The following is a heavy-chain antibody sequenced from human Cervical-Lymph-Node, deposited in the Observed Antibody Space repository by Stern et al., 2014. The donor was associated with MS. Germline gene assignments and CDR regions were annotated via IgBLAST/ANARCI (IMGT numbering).Heavy chain of an antibody. J-gene: IGHJ5*02. CDR3: ARGGLVVVMGWFDP. D-gene: IGHD2-15*01. CDR2: IIPIFGIA. CDR1: GGTFNTYP. V-gene: IGHV1-69*17. Sequence: VQLVESGAEVKKPGSSVKVSCKASGGTFNTYPMSWVRQAPGQGLEWMGGIIPIFGIANYAQKFQGRLTITADTSTSTAYMELSSLRSEDTAVYFCARGGLVVVMGWFDPWGQGTLVTVAS.